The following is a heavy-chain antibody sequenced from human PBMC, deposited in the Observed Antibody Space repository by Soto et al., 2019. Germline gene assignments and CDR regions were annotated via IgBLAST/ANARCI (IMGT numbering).Heavy chain of an antibody. V-gene: IGHV3-23*01. CDR3: AKDQSGAGAVAGTEDWFDP. D-gene: IGHD6-19*01. CDR2: ISGSGGST. Sequence: GGSLRLSCAASGFTFSSYAMSWVRQAPGKGLEWVSAISGSGGSTYYADSVKGRFTISRDNSKNTLYLQMNSLRAEDTAVYYCAKDQSGAGAVAGTEDWFDPWGQGTLVTVSS. CDR1: GFTFSSYA. J-gene: IGHJ5*02.